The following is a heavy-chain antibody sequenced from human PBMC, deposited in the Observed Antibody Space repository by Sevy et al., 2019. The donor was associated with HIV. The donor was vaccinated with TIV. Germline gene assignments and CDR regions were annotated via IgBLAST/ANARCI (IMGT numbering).Heavy chain of an antibody. CDR1: GGSITTYY. J-gene: IGHJ4*02. D-gene: IGHD1-1*01. Sequence: SETLSLTCTVSGGSITTYYWSWIRQPPGKGLEWIGHIHYTGSTNYNPPLKSRVTISRDASKTQFSLKLNSVTAADTAVYYCARFFTLDVNDRFFDYWGQGTLVTVSS. CDR2: IHYTGST. CDR3: ARFFTLDVNDRFFDY. V-gene: IGHV4-59*01.